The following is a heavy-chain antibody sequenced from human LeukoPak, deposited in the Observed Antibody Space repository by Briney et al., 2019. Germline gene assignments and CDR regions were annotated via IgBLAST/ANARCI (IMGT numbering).Heavy chain of an antibody. Sequence: SETLSLTCAVYGGSFSGYYWSWTRQPPGKGLEWIGEINHSGSTNYNPSLKSRVTISVDTSKNQFSLKLSSVTAADTAVYYCASWAEHTGGFDYWGQGTLVTVSS. D-gene: IGHD3-10*01. CDR1: GGSFSGYY. J-gene: IGHJ4*02. V-gene: IGHV4-34*01. CDR3: ASWAEHTGGFDY. CDR2: INHSGST.